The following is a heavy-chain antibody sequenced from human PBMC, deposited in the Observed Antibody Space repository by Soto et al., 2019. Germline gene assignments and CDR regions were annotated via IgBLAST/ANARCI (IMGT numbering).Heavy chain of an antibody. CDR3: ARDRRLRYFDWPQAGAYYYYGMDV. D-gene: IGHD3-9*01. CDR1: EFTFSSYA. V-gene: IGHV3-30-3*01. CDR2: ISYDGSNK. J-gene: IGHJ6*02. Sequence: GGSLRLSCAASEFTFSSYAMHWVRQAPGKGLEWVAVISYDGSNKYYADSVKGRFTISRDNSKNTLYLQMNSLRAEDTAVYYCARDRRLRYFDWPQAGAYYYYGMDVWGQGTTVTVSS.